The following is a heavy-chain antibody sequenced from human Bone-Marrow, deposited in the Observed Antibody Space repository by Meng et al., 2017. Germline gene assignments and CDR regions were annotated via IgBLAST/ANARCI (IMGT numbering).Heavy chain of an antibody. CDR2: INPTTGNP. V-gene: IGHV7-4-1*02. CDR1: GYTFTRYA. Sequence: QVQPVQPGSELKKPGAPVKVSCKASGYTFTRYAMNWVRQAPGQGLEWMGWINPTTGNPTYAQGFTGRFVFSLDTSVSTAYLQINSLKAEDTAVFYCAREGIGVVGSTRFQYWGQGTLVTVSS. J-gene: IGHJ1*01. D-gene: IGHD1-26*01. CDR3: AREGIGVVGSTRFQY.